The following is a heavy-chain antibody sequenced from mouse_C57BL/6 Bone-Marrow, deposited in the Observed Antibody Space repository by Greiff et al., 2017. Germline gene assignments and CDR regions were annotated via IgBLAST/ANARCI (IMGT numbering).Heavy chain of an antibody. CDR3: ARGSNYGYAMDY. Sequence: EVKVVESEGGLVQPGSSMKLSCTASGFTFSDYYMAWVRQVPEKGLEWVANINYDGSSTYYLDSLKSRFIISRDNAKNILYLQMSSLKSEDTATYYCARGSNYGYAMDYWGQGTSVTVSS. V-gene: IGHV5-16*01. CDR2: INYDGSST. J-gene: IGHJ4*01. CDR1: GFTFSDYY. D-gene: IGHD2-5*01.